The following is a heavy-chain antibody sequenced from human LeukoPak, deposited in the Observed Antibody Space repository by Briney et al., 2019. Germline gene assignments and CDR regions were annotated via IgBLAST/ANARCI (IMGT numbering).Heavy chain of an antibody. Sequence: SETLSLTCAVYGGSLSGYYWSWIRQPPGKGLEWIGEINHSGSTNYNPSLKSRVTISVDTSKNQFSLKPSSVTAADTAVYYCARDYDSSGYLCYWGQGTLVTVSS. CDR2: INHSGST. V-gene: IGHV4-34*01. CDR1: GGSLSGYY. J-gene: IGHJ4*02. D-gene: IGHD3-22*01. CDR3: ARDYDSSGYLCY.